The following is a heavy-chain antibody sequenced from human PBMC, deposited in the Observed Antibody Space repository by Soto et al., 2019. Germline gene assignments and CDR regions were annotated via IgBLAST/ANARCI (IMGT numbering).Heavy chain of an antibody. CDR1: GYTFTRYG. V-gene: IGHV1-18*01. J-gene: IGHJ6*02. Sequence: QVHLVQSGAEVKKPGASVKVSCKTSGYTFTRYGISWVRQAPGQGLEWMGWISGYDGRTNFAQKVQVRVTMTTDTSTSTVYMELRSLSSDDTAVYYCAREGDVPYYYYGMDVWGQGTTVTVSS. CDR2: ISGYDGRT. CDR3: AREGDVPYYYYGMDV. D-gene: IGHD2-21*02.